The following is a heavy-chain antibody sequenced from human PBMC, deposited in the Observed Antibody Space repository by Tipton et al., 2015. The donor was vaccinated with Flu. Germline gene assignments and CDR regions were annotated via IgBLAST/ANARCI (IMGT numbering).Heavy chain of an antibody. V-gene: IGHV3-23*01. CDR1: GFSFSIYA. CDR2: IDGSGGSP. D-gene: IGHD6-19*01. Sequence: SLRLSCAASGFSFSIYAMTWVRQAPGKGLEWVSSIDGSGGSPDYADSVKGRFTISRDDSKNTLYLQMDSLRIEDTAVYYCAKVIPELVAGLDFWGQGTLVTVSS. J-gene: IGHJ4*02. CDR3: AKVIPELVAGLDF.